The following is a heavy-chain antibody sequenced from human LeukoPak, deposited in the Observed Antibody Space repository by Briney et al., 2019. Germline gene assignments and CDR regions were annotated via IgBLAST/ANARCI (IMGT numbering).Heavy chain of an antibody. V-gene: IGHV3-23*01. CDR3: AKVRISGTTGLDYFDC. D-gene: IGHD1-7*01. CDR1: GFTLSSYA. J-gene: IGHJ4*02. CDR2: TSGSGGGT. Sequence: GGSLRLSCAASGFTLSSYAMSWVRQAPGKGLEWVSATSGSGGGTYYADSVKGRFTISRDNSKNTLYLQINSLRAEDTAVYYCAKVRISGTTGLDYFDCWGQGTLVTVSS.